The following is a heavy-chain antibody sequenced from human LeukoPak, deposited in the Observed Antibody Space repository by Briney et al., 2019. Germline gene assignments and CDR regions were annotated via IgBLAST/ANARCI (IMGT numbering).Heavy chain of an antibody. V-gene: IGHV4-38-2*01. Sequence: NPSETLSLTCAVSGYSISGGYYWGWIRQPPGKGLEWIGSIYHSGSTFYNPSLKSRVTISVDTSKNQFSLKLSSVTAADTAVYYCARLEYSSSPTYWGQGTLVTVSS. J-gene: IGHJ4*02. CDR2: IYHSGST. CDR3: ARLEYSSSPTY. CDR1: GYSISGGYY. D-gene: IGHD6-6*01.